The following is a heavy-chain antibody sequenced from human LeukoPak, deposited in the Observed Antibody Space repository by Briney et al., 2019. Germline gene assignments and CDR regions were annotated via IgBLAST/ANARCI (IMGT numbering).Heavy chain of an antibody. CDR2: INHSGST. J-gene: IGHJ4*02. CDR3: ASERIVVVAATIFDY. V-gene: IGHV4-34*01. D-gene: IGHD2-15*01. Sequence: SETLSLTCAVYGGSFSGYYWSWIRQPPGKGLEWGGEINHSGSTNYNPSLKSRVTISVDTSKNQFSLKLSSVTAADTAVYYCASERIVVVAATIFDYWGQGTLVTVSS. CDR1: GGSFSGYY.